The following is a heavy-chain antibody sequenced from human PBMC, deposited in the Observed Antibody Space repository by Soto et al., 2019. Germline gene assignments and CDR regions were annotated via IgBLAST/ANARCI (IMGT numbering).Heavy chain of an antibody. Sequence: SVKVSCKASGYTFFTYDISWVRQAPGQGLEWMGGIIPIFGTANYAQKFQGRVTITADESTSTAYMELSSLRSEDTAVYYCAREAYDSSGSDDYWGQGTLVTVAS. V-gene: IGHV1-69*13. CDR2: IIPIFGTA. J-gene: IGHJ4*02. D-gene: IGHD3-22*01. CDR3: AREAYDSSGSDDY. CDR1: GYTFFTYD.